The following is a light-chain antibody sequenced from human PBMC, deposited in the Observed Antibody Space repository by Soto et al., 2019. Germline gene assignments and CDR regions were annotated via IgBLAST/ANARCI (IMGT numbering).Light chain of an antibody. V-gene: IGKV3-20*01. CDR2: GAS. Sequence: EIVLTQSPGTLSLSPGESATLSCRASQTISSSDWAWYQQKPGQAPRLLIFGASCRAPDIPDRFSGSGSGTDFTLTISRLEPEDFAVYYCQLSATSPTKYTFGQGTKLEI. CDR1: QTISSSD. J-gene: IGKJ2*01. CDR3: QLSATSPTKYT.